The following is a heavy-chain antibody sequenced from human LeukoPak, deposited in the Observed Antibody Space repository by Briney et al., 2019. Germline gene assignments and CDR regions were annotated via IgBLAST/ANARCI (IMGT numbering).Heavy chain of an antibody. Sequence: SETLSLTCNGSGGSVRSYYWSWIRQPPGKGLDGIADIYYTGSTRYNPSRESRVTISVHRSKNQLSLNLNSVTAADTAVYYCARHDAIAAGQNAFDLWGQGTKVTV. CDR1: GGSVRSYY. V-gene: IGHV4-59*08. CDR2: IYYTGST. J-gene: IGHJ3*01. D-gene: IGHD6-13*01. CDR3: ARHDAIAAGQNAFDL.